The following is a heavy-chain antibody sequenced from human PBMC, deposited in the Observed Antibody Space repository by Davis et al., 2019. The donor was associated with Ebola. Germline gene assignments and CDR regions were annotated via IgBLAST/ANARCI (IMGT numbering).Heavy chain of an antibody. CDR3: AKDVDSLSLYYYGMDV. J-gene: IGHJ6*02. Sequence: GGSLRLSCAASGFTFSSYWMSWVRQAPGKGLERLANIKQEGSEKYYVDAVTGRFTISRDNAKNSLYLQMNSLRAEDTAVYYCAKDVDSLSLYYYGMDVWCPGTTVTVSS. CDR2: IKQEGSEK. V-gene: IGHV3-7*01. CDR1: GFTFSSYW. D-gene: IGHD2-21*01.